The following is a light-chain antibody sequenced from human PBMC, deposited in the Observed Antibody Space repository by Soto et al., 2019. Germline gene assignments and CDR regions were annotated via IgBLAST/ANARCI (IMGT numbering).Light chain of an antibody. Sequence: DIQMTQSPSSLSASVGDRVTITCRASQSISTFLLWYQQKAGEAPKVLIYSASSLQSGAPSRFSGSGSGTDFTLTISSLQPEDFATYYCQQSYSAPLTFGGGTKVEIK. CDR1: QSISTF. CDR3: QQSYSAPLT. V-gene: IGKV1-39*01. J-gene: IGKJ4*01. CDR2: SAS.